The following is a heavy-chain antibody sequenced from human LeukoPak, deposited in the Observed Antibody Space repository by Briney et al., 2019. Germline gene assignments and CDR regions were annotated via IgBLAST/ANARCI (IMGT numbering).Heavy chain of an antibody. CDR3: ARASTTVPNLLDN. D-gene: IGHD4-17*01. V-gene: IGHV3-74*03. J-gene: IGHJ4*02. CDR1: GFTFSTFW. CDR2: VSGDGSST. Sequence: GGSLRLSCVASGFTFSTFWMHWVRQVPGKGLLWVSRVSGDGSSTKYADSLKGRFTISRDNAKNTPYLQMNSLRDEDTAVYFCARASTTVPNLLDNWGQGTLVTVSS.